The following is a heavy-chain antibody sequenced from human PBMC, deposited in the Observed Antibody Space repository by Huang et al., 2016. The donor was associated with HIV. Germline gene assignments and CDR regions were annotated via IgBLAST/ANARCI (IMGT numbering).Heavy chain of an antibody. Sequence: QVQLVQSRAEVKKPGASVKVPCKVSEYTLTELSIHGVSQPPGKGLEWSGGYDPEIGETIYAQQFQGIVTMTEDTSTETAFMELSGLRPEDTAVYYCATGFDVFFDFWGQGTLVTVSS. CDR1: EYTLTELS. D-gene: IGHD3-9*01. CDR3: ATGFDVFFDF. CDR2: YDPEIGET. J-gene: IGHJ4*02. V-gene: IGHV1-24*01.